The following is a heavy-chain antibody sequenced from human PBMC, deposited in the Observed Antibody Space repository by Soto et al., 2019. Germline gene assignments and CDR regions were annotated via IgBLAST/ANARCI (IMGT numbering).Heavy chain of an antibody. CDR1: GYNFANYW. Sequence: EVQLVQSGAEAKKPGESLKISCKGSGYNFANYWIGWVRQVPGKGLEWMGMIFPGDSDTKNSPSLQGQITMSVDKSNSSAYLQWRSLKASDTAMYYCAAGYSTGLDAFDHWGQGTLVTVSS. D-gene: IGHD2-8*02. J-gene: IGHJ3*01. V-gene: IGHV5-51*01. CDR2: IFPGDSDT. CDR3: AAGYSTGLDAFDH.